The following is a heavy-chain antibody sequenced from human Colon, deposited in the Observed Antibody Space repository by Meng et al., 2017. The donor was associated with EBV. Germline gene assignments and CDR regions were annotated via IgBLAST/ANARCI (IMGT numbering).Heavy chain of an antibody. CDR3: ARDRARLIKYNWFDP. D-gene: IGHD3-10*01. Sequence: GLVQPYPTSSLILHVSGTLTHVGDYPCPWIRQRPCKCLEWMWYIYSSVHTFYHPALHSRVTMSVATSKNQFSLRLTAVNAAATTVYYCARDRARLIKYNWFDPWGQGTLVTVSS. J-gene: IGHJ5*02. V-gene: IGHV4-30-4*01. CDR1: GTLTHVGDYP. CDR2: IYSSVHT.